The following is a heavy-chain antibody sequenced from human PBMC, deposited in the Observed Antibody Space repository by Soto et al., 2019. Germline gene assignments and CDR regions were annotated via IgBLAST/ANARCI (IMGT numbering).Heavy chain of an antibody. CDR2: IKQDGSEK. V-gene: IGHV3-7*05. Sequence: GGSLRLACAASGFTFSSYGMSWVRQAPGKALEGGASIKQDGSEKYHVDSAKARFTISRHNAKNSLSLQMNRLRAEDTALYHCARDYRATTGIYWGQGALVTGSS. CDR1: GFTFSSYG. CDR3: ARDYRATTGIY. J-gene: IGHJ4*02. D-gene: IGHD1-1*01.